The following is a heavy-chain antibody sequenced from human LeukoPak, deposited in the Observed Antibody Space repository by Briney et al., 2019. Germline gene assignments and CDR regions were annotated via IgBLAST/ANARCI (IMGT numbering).Heavy chain of an antibody. J-gene: IGHJ6*02. V-gene: IGHV3-33*01. Sequence: GRSLRLSCAASGFTFSSYGMDWVRQAPGKGLEWVAFIWYDGSNKYYADSVKGRFTISRDNSKNTLYLQMNSLRAEDTAVYYCARSGDIVVVPATPQYYGMDVWGQGTTVTVSS. CDR1: GFTFSSYG. CDR3: ARSGDIVVVPATPQYYGMDV. D-gene: IGHD2-2*01. CDR2: IWYDGSNK.